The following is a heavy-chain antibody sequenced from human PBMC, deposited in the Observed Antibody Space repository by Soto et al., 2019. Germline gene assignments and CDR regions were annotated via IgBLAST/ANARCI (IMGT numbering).Heavy chain of an antibody. J-gene: IGHJ5*02. CDR1: CGSFSGYY. CDR3: ARVDYYGSGSYWFDP. D-gene: IGHD3-10*01. CDR2: INHSGST. V-gene: IGHV4-34*01. Sequence: NPSETLSLTCAVYCGSFSGYYWSWIRQPPGKGLEWIGEINHSGSTNYNPSLKSRVTISVDTSKNQFSLKLSSVTAADTAVYYCARVDYYGSGSYWFDPWGQGTLVTVSS.